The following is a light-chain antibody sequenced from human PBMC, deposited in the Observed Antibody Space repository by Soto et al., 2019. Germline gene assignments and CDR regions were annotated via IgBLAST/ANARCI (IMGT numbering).Light chain of an antibody. Sequence: QSALTQPPSASGSPGQSVTISCTGTSSDVGGYNYVSWYQQHPGKAPKLMIYEVSKRPSGVPDRFSGSKSGNTASLTVSGLQAEDEADYYCSSYAGSNNFGFVFGTGTSSPS. V-gene: IGLV2-8*01. CDR2: EVS. CDR3: SSYAGSNNFGFV. J-gene: IGLJ1*01. CDR1: SSDVGGYNY.